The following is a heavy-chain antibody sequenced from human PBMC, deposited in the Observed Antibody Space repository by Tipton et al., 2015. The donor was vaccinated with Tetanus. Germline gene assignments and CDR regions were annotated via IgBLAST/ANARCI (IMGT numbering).Heavy chain of an antibody. Sequence: AVSGFTFSSYGMHWVRQAPGKGLEWVAVISYDGSNKYYADSVKGRFTISRDNSKNTLYLQMNSLRAEDTAVYYCAKDKWGVEPPDAFDIWGQGTMVTVSS. CDR3: AKDKWGVEPPDAFDI. CDR2: ISYDGSNK. V-gene: IGHV3-30*18. D-gene: IGHD7-27*01. J-gene: IGHJ3*02. CDR1: GFTFSSYG.